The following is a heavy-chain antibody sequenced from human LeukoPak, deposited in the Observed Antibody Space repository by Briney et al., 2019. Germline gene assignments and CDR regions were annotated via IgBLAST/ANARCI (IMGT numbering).Heavy chain of an antibody. CDR1: GYTFTSYG. CDR2: ISAYNGNT. D-gene: IGHD2-15*01. Sequence: ASVKVSCKASGYTFTSYGICWVRQAPGQGLEWMGWISAYNGNTNYAQKLQGRVTMTTDTSTSTAYMELRSLRSDDTAVYYCARALGYCSGGSCFARGNWFDPWGQGTLVTVSS. V-gene: IGHV1-18*01. CDR3: ARALGYCSGGSCFARGNWFDP. J-gene: IGHJ5*02.